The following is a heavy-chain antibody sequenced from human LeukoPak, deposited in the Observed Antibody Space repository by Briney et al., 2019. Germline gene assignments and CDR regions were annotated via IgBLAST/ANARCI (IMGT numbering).Heavy chain of an antibody. V-gene: IGHV1-2*02. CDR3: ARDGEIFGVVKYDYYYYYYMDV. D-gene: IGHD3-3*01. CDR2: INPNSGGT. Sequence: GASVKVSCKASGYTFTGYYMHWVRQAPGQGLEWMGWINPNSGGTNYAQKFQGRVTMTRDTSISTAYMELSRLRSDDTAVYYCARDGEIFGVVKYDYYYYYYMDVWGKGATVTVSS. CDR1: GYTFTGYY. J-gene: IGHJ6*03.